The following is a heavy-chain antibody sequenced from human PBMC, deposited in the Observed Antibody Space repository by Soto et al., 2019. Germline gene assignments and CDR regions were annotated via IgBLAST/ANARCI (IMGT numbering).Heavy chain of an antibody. Sequence: QVQLQESGPGLVKPSQTLSLTCTVSGGSISSGGYYWSWIRQHPGKGLEWIGYIYYSGSTYYNPSLKSRVTISVDTSKNQFPLKLSFVTAADTAVYYCARATDYVWGSYRSRNFDYWGQGTLVTVSS. CDR2: IYYSGST. CDR1: GGSISSGGYY. D-gene: IGHD3-16*02. CDR3: ARATDYVWGSYRSRNFDY. V-gene: IGHV4-31*03. J-gene: IGHJ4*02.